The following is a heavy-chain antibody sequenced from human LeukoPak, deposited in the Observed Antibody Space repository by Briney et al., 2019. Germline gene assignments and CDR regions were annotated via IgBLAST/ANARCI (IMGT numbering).Heavy chain of an antibody. J-gene: IGHJ4*02. D-gene: IGHD4-23*01. V-gene: IGHV5-51*01. CDR3: GRHLYGGNSAIDY. CDR2: MYPGDSDT. Sequence: GESLKISCKGSGYSFTSYWIGRVRQMPGKGLEWMGIMYPGDSDTRYSPSFQDQVTISVDKSISTAYLQWSSLKASDTAMYYCGRHLYGGNSAIDYWGQGTLVTVSS. CDR1: GYSFTSYW.